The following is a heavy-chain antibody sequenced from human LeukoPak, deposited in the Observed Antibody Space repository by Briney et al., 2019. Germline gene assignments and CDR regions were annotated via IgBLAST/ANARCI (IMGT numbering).Heavy chain of an antibody. D-gene: IGHD2/OR15-2a*01. J-gene: IGHJ4*02. V-gene: IGHV4-59*01. CDR2: IFSSGST. CDR1: GGSISSYY. Sequence: PSETLSLTCTVSGGSISSYYWSWIRQPPGKGLEWIGYIFSSGSTSYNPSLKSRVTISLDTSKNQFSLKVTSVTAADTAMYYCARAPSLYYFDPWGQGTLVTVSS. CDR3: ARAPSLYYFDP.